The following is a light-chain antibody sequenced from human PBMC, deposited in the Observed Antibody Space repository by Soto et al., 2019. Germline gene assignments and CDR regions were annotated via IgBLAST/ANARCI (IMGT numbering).Light chain of an antibody. Sequence: QSALTQPRSVSGSPGQSVTISCTGTSSDVGAYNYVSWYQQHPDKAPKLMIYDVSQRPSGVPDRFSGSKSGNTASLIISGLQADDDADYFCCSYAGSYSWVFGGGTKLTVL. CDR3: CSYAGSYSWV. V-gene: IGLV2-11*01. J-gene: IGLJ3*02. CDR2: DVS. CDR1: SSDVGAYNY.